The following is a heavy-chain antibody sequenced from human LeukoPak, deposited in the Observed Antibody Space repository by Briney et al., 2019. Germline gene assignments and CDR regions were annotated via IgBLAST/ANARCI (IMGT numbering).Heavy chain of an antibody. D-gene: IGHD6-13*01. Sequence: SETLSLTCTVSGGSISSYYWSWIRQPPGKGLEWIGYIYYSGSTNYNPSLKSRVTISVDTPKNQFSLKLSSVTAADTAVHYCARQAAAADPFDYWGQGTLVTVSS. CDR2: IYYSGST. J-gene: IGHJ4*02. V-gene: IGHV4-59*01. CDR1: GGSISSYY. CDR3: ARQAAAADPFDY.